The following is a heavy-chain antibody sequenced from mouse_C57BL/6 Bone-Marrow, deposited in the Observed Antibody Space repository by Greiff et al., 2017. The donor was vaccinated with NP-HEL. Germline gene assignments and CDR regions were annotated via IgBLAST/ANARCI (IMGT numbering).Heavy chain of an antibody. CDR3: ARGGGYGNYEGYAMDY. CDR2: ILPGSGST. J-gene: IGHJ4*01. V-gene: IGHV1-9*01. D-gene: IGHD2-1*01. Sequence: QVQLQQSGAELMKPGASVKLSCKATGYTFTGYWIEWVKQRPGHSLEWIGEILPGSGSTNYNEKFKGKATFTADTSSNTAYMQLSSLTTEDSAIYYCARGGGYGNYEGYAMDYWGQGTSVTVSS. CDR1: GYTFTGYW.